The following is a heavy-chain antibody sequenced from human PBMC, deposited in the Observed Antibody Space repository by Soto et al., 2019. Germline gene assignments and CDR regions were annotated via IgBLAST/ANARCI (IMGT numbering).Heavy chain of an antibody. Sequence: EVQLVESGGGFVEPGGSLRLSCAASGLTFSGRSMNWVRQAPGKGLEWLAYISTSGSNIYYADSVKGRFTISRDNAKKSLYLQMNRLRDEDTAVYYCARGELDRTIDYWGQGTLVTVSS. CDR2: ISTSGSNI. CDR1: GLTFSGRS. CDR3: ARGELDRTIDY. D-gene: IGHD1-1*01. J-gene: IGHJ4*02. V-gene: IGHV3-48*02.